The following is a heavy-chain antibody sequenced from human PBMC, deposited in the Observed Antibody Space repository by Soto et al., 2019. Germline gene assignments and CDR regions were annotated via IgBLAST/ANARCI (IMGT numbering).Heavy chain of an antibody. CDR2: INAGNGNT. V-gene: IGHV1-3*01. Sequence: QVQLVQSGAEVKKPGASVKVSCKASGYTFTSYAMHWVRQAPGQRLEWMGWINAGNGNTKYSQKFQGRVTITRDTSASTAYMELSSLRSEDTAVYYCAGPNYYGSGSKGYYYGMDVWGQGTTFTVSS. CDR3: AGPNYYGSGSKGYYYGMDV. CDR1: GYTFTSYA. D-gene: IGHD3-10*01. J-gene: IGHJ6*02.